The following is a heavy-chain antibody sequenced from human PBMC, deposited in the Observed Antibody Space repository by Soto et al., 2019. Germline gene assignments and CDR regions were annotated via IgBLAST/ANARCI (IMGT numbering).Heavy chain of an antibody. V-gene: IGHV3-15*01. D-gene: IGHD6-13*01. CDR2: IKSKTDGGTT. CDR1: GFTFSNAW. CDR3: TIERIAAAGTYWFDP. Sequence: GGSLRLSCAASGFTFSNAWMSWVRQAPGKGLEWVGRIKSKTDGGTTDYAAPVKGRFTISRDDSKNTLYLQMNSLKTEDTAVYYCTIERIAAAGTYWFDPWGQGTLVTVSS. J-gene: IGHJ5*02.